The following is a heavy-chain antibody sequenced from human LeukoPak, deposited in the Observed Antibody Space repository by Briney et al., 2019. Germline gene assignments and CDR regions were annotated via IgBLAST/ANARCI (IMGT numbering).Heavy chain of an antibody. CDR2: ISGSGGST. V-gene: IGHV3-23*01. CDR1: GFTFRTYS. Sequence: GGSLRLSCAASGFTFRTYSMNWVRQAPGRGLEWVSAISGSGGSTYYADSVKGRFTISRDNSKNTLYLQMNSLRAEDTAVYYCAKDLAGSGSYSFDYWGQGTLVTVSS. J-gene: IGHJ4*02. D-gene: IGHD1-26*01. CDR3: AKDLAGSGSYSFDY.